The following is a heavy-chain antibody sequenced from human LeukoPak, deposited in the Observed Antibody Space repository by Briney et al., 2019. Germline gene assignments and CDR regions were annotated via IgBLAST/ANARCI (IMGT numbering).Heavy chain of an antibody. CDR2: IYYSGST. J-gene: IGHJ4*02. Sequence: PSETLSLTCTVSGGSISSYYWSWIRQPPGKGLEWIGSIYYSGSTYYNPSLKSRVTISVDTSKNQFSLKLSSVTAADTAVYYCARDHSVATISYWGQGALVTVSS. CDR3: ARDHSVATISY. V-gene: IGHV4-59*12. CDR1: GGSISSYY. D-gene: IGHD5-12*01.